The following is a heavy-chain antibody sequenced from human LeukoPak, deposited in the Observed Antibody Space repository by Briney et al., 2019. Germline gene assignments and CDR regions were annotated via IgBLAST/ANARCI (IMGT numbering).Heavy chain of an antibody. CDR2: IYYSGSS. D-gene: IGHD3-22*01. J-gene: IGHJ4*02. V-gene: IGHV4-59*08. CDR3: ARHDQYGSGYQHHFDY. CDR1: GGSISSYY. Sequence: PSETLSLTCTVSGGSISSYYWSWIRQPPRKGLELIGYIYYSGSSNYNPSLQSRVPISAGPSKNRFSLKLGPLTAADTAVYYCARHDQYGSGYQHHFDYLGQGALVAVCS.